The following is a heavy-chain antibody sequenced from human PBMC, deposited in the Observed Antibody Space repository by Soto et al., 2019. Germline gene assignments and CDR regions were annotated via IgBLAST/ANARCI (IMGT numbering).Heavy chain of an antibody. CDR3: AICPDYYYGMDV. J-gene: IGHJ6*02. CDR2: INANHGNT. V-gene: IGHV1-18*01. Sequence: QVQLVQSGGEVKKPGASVKVSCKASGYTHSSYGISWVRQAPGQGLEWMGWINANHGNTNYAQKVQGRVTMTTDTSTSTVYMELRSLRAVDPAVYYCAICPDYYYGMDVWGQGTTVTVSS. CDR1: GYTHSSYG.